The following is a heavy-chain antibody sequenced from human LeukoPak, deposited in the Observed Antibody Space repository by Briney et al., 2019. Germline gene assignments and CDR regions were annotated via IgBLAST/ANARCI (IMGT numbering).Heavy chain of an antibody. CDR2: ISGSGGST. Sequence: PGGSLRLSCAASGFTFSSYAMSWVRQAPGKGLEWVSAISGSGGSTYYADSVKGRLTISRDNSKNTLYLQVNSLRVEDTAVYYCAKQDGEVATLDWFDPWGQGTLVTVSS. D-gene: IGHD5-24*01. V-gene: IGHV3-23*01. CDR3: AKQDGEVATLDWFDP. J-gene: IGHJ5*02. CDR1: GFTFSSYA.